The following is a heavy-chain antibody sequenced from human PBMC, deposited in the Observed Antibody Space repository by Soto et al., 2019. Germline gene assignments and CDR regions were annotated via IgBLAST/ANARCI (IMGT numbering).Heavy chain of an antibody. V-gene: IGHV1-3*01. CDR3: ARISGYSYVDY. CDR2: INAGNGNT. J-gene: IGHJ4*02. CDR1: GYTFTSYA. D-gene: IGHD3-22*01. Sequence: QVQLVQSGAEVKKPGASVKVSCKASGYTFTSYAMHWVRQAPGQRLEWMGWINAGNGNTKYSQKLQGRVTITRDTTASTAYMELNSKEFEDTVVDYCARISGYSYVDYWGQGTLVTVSS.